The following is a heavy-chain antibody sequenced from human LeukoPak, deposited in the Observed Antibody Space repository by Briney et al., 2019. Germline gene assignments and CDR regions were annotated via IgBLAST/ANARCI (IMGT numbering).Heavy chain of an antibody. CDR1: GFTFSDYG. D-gene: IGHD6-19*01. Sequence: GGSLRLSCAASGFTFSDYGMHWVRQAPGKGLEWVAFIRYDGSNKYYADSVKGRFTISRDISKNTLYLQMNSLQGDDTAIYYCAKDFPKWQWLGLVGSWGLGTLVTVSS. V-gene: IGHV3-30*02. CDR3: AKDFPKWQWLGLVGS. J-gene: IGHJ5*02. CDR2: IRYDGSNK.